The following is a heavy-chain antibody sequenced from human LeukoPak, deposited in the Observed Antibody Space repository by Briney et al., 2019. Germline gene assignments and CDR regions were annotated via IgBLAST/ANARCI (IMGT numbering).Heavy chain of an antibody. V-gene: IGHV3-23*01. Sequence: GGSLRLSCAASGFTFSSYSMNWVRQAPGKGLEWVSTISGGGGSTYYADSVKGRFTLSRDNSKNTLYLQMNSLGAEDTAIYYCAKVEAGGGHFDYWGQGTLVTVSS. D-gene: IGHD2-15*01. CDR3: AKVEAGGGHFDY. J-gene: IGHJ4*02. CDR1: GFTFSSYS. CDR2: ISGGGGST.